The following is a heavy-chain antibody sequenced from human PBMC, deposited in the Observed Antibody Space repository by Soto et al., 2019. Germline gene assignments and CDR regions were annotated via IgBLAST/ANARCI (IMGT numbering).Heavy chain of an antibody. V-gene: IGHV3-30-3*01. Sequence: QVQLVESGGGVVQPGRSLRLSCAASVFTFSSYAMHWVRQAPGKGLEWVAVISYDGSNKYYADSVKGRFTISRDNSKNTLYLQMNSLRAEDTAVYYCARDRGCSGGSCYSFASDIWGQGTMVTVSS. CDR1: VFTFSSYA. J-gene: IGHJ3*02. CDR2: ISYDGSNK. D-gene: IGHD2-15*01. CDR3: ARDRGCSGGSCYSFASDI.